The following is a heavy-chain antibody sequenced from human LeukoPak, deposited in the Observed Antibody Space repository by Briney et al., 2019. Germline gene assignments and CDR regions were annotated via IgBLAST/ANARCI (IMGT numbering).Heavy chain of an antibody. V-gene: IGHV3-30*04. Sequence: PGRSLRLSCAASGFSFSPYAMSWVRQAPGKGLTWVAFISHDGRNKYYADSVQGRFTISRDNSKNTLYLQMDSLRAEDTAVYYCAKDSDGSYPTYHFDHWGQGTLVTVSS. D-gene: IGHD2-2*01. CDR3: AKDSDGSYPTYHFDH. J-gene: IGHJ4*02. CDR1: GFSFSPYA. CDR2: ISHDGRNK.